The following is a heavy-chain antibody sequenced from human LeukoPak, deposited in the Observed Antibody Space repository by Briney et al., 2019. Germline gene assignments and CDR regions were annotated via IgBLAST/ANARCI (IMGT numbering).Heavy chain of an antibody. CDR1: GYTFTSYD. V-gene: IGHV1-69*05. D-gene: IGHD6-19*01. CDR2: IIPIFGTA. CDR3: ARGSSGYSSGWIDY. J-gene: IGHJ4*02. Sequence: ASVKVSCKASGYTFTSYDINWVRQAPGQGLEWMGGIIPIFGTANYAQKFQGRVTITTDESTSTAYMELSSLRSEDTAVYYCARGSSGYSSGWIDYWGQGTLVTVSS.